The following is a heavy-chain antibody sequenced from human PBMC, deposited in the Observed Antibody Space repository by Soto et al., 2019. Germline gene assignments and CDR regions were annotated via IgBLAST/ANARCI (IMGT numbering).Heavy chain of an antibody. J-gene: IGHJ4*02. CDR1: GFTFSSNS. CDR3: ARVKWSGHRTSEL. D-gene: IGHD3-3*01. CDR2: ISSSSSTI. Sequence: EVQVVESGGGLVQPGGSLRLSCAASGFTFSSNSMNWVRQAPGKGLEWISYISSSSSTIYADSVKGRFTISRDNAKNSVYLQLNSLRDEDAAVYYCARVKWSGHRTSELWGQRTLVSVSS. V-gene: IGHV3-48*02.